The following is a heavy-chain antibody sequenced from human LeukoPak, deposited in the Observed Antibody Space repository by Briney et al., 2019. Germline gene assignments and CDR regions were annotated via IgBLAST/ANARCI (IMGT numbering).Heavy chain of an antibody. CDR1: GFPFSSYA. V-gene: IGHV3-23*01. Sequence: GGSLRLSCAASGFPFSSYAMIWVRQAPGKGLEWVSSVSFSGATIYYADSVKGRFTTSRDNSKNTLYLQMNSLRAEDTAVYYCASHRGIVVVTALDYWGQGTLVTVSS. D-gene: IGHD2-21*02. CDR2: VSFSGATI. J-gene: IGHJ4*02. CDR3: ASHRGIVVVTALDY.